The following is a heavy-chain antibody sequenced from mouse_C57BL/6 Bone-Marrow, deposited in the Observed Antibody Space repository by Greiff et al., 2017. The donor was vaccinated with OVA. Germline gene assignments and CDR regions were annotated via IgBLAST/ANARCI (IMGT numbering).Heavy chain of an antibody. V-gene: IGHV1-63*01. J-gene: IGHJ2*01. Sequence: QVQLQQSGAELVRPGTSVKMSCKDSGYTFTNYWIGWAKQRPGHGLEWIGDIYPGGGYTNYNEKFKGKATLTADKSSSTAYMQFSSLTSEDSAIYYCARRVLTVYYFDYWGQGTTLTVSS. CDR3: ARRVLTVYYFDY. D-gene: IGHD2-10*02. CDR2: IYPGGGYT. CDR1: GYTFTNYW.